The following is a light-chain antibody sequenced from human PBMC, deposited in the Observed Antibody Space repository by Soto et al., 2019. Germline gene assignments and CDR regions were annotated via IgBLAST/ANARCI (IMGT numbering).Light chain of an antibody. CDR2: SAS. CDR3: QQSYSTPSIT. Sequence: AIRMTQSPSSFPASTGDRVTITCRASQGISSYLAWYQQKPGKAPKLLIYSASSLQSGVPSRYSGSGSGTDFTLTISSLQPEDFATYYCQQSYSTPSITFGQGTRLEIK. V-gene: IGKV1-8*01. J-gene: IGKJ5*01. CDR1: QGISSY.